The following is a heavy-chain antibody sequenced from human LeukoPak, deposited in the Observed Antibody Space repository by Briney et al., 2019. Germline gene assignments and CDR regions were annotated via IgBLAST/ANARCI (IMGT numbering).Heavy chain of an antibody. J-gene: IGHJ4*02. CDR2: INPNSGGT. Sequence: ASVKVSCKASGYTFTGYYMHWVRQAPGQGLEWMGWINPNSGGTNYAQKFQGRVTMTRDTSISTAYMELSRLRSDDTAVYYCARIEAAAGMEYYFDYWGQGTLVTVSS. D-gene: IGHD6-13*01. CDR1: GYTFTGYY. CDR3: ARIEAAAGMEYYFDY. V-gene: IGHV1-2*02.